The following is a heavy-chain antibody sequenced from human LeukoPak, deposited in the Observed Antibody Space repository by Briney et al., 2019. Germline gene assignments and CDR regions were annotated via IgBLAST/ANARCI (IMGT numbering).Heavy chain of an antibody. D-gene: IGHD6-13*01. CDR1: GGSISRSSYH. Sequence: NPSETLSLTCTVSGGSISRSSYHWGWIRQPPGKGLEWIGYIYYSGSTYYNPSLKSRVTISVDTSKNQFSLKLSSVTAADTAVYYCASTIAAARPSSYWYFDLWGRGTLVTVSS. J-gene: IGHJ2*01. CDR3: ASTIAAARPSSYWYFDL. V-gene: IGHV4-30-4*08. CDR2: IYYSGST.